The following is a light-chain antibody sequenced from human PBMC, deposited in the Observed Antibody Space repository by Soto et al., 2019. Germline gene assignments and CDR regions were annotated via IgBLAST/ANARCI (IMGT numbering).Light chain of an antibody. J-gene: IGKJ4*01. V-gene: IGKV4-1*01. Sequence: NILAVASGERATLNCKASQRVFYSSNNKNYLAWYQQKPGQPPKLLIYWASTRESGVPDRFSGSGSGTDFSLTITGLQAEDVAVYYCQQYYIFPLTFGGRAKVDIK. CDR2: WAS. CDR1: QRVFYSSNNKNY. CDR3: QQYYIFPLT.